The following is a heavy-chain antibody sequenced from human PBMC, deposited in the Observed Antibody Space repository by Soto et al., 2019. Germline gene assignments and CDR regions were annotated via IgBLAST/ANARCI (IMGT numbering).Heavy chain of an antibody. J-gene: IGHJ5*02. CDR1: GYIFINYC. V-gene: IGHV1-18*01. CDR3: ARDEVPAANWLDR. D-gene: IGHD2-2*01. CDR2: ISGYNGNT. Sequence: GASVKVSCKASGYIFINYCITWVREAPGQGLECMGWISGYNGNTKYADKLQGRVTMTTDTSTTTAYMELRSLRSDDTAVYYCARDEVPAANWLDRWGQGTLVTVSS.